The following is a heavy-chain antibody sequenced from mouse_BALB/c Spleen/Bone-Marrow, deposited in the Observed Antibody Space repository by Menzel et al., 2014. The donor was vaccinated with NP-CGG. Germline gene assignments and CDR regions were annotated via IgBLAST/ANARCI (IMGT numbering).Heavy chain of an antibody. CDR3: ARGGISIDY. J-gene: IGHJ2*01. CDR1: GYAFSIYW. V-gene: IGHV1-80*01. CDR2: IYPGDDDT. Sequence: QVQLQQSGAELVRPGSSVKISCKASGYAFSIYWMNWVKQRPGQGLEWIGQIYPGDDDTDYNGKSKSKATLTADRSSSTAYMQLNSLTSEDSAVYFCARGGISIDYWGQGTTLTVSS.